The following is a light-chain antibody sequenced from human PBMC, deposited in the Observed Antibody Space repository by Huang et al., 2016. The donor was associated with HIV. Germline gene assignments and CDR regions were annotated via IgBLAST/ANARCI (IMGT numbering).Light chain of an antibody. CDR1: QSILYSSNNKNY. CDR3: QQYYSTPRT. J-gene: IGKJ1*01. CDR2: WAS. Sequence: DIVMTQSPDSLAVSLGERATINCKSSQSILYSSNNKNYLAWYQQKQGQPPKVLIYWASTRESGVPDRFSGSGSGTDFTLTISSLQAEDVAVYYCQQYYSTPRTFGQGTKVEIK. V-gene: IGKV4-1*01.